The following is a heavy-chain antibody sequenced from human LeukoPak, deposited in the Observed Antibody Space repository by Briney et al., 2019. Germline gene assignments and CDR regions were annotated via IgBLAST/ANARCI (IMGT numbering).Heavy chain of an antibody. CDR2: IYYSGST. J-gene: IGHJ5*02. Sequence: KPSETLSLTCTVSGGSISSSSYYWGWIRQPPGKGLEWIGSIYYSGSTYYNPSLKSRVTISVDTSKNQFSLKLCSVTAADTAVYYCARRNSKNSSSWYRARRLGWFDPWGQGTLVTVSS. CDR3: ARRNSKNSSSWYRARRLGWFDP. V-gene: IGHV4-39*01. CDR1: GGSISSSSYY. D-gene: IGHD6-13*01.